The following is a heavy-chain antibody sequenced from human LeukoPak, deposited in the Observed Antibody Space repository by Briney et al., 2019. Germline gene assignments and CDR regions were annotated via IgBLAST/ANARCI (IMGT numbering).Heavy chain of an antibody. D-gene: IGHD3-10*01. Sequence: GGSLRLSCAASGFTFAGYAMTWVRQAPGKGLEWVSVIYSGDTTFYADSVRGKFTISRDNSKNTLYLQMNSLRAEDTAVYYCASILRSSSGYYFDYWGQGTLVTVSS. CDR2: IYSGDTT. CDR1: GFTFAGYA. V-gene: IGHV3-66*01. CDR3: ASILRSSSGYYFDY. J-gene: IGHJ4*02.